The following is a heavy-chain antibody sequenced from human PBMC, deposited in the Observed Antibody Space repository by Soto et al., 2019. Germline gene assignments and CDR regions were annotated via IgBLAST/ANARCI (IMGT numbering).Heavy chain of an antibody. V-gene: IGHV3-74*01. D-gene: IGHD3-16*01. J-gene: IGHJ6*04. CDR2: IKCDGATT. CDR3: VRGVPGYFALDV. CDR1: GFTFSSYW. Sequence: EVQLVESGGGLVQPGGSLRLSCAASGFTFSSYWIHWVRQGPGKGLVWVSGIKCDGATTNYAGSAKGRFTVSRDNAKNTVYLQMNSLPAEDTALYYWVRGVPGYFALDVWGKGTTVTVSS.